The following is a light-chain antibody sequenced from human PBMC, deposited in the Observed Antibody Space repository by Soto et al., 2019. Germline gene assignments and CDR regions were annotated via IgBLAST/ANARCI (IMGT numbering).Light chain of an antibody. J-gene: IGKJ2*01. CDR2: AAS. CDR1: QSVNSN. Sequence: EIVMTQSPATLSVSPGERATLSCRASQSVNSNLAWYQQKPGQAPRLLIYAASSRATGISARFSGSGSGTDFTLTISSLQSEDSAIYYCQQYNNWPPYTFGQGTKLEIK. V-gene: IGKV3-15*01. CDR3: QQYNNWPPYT.